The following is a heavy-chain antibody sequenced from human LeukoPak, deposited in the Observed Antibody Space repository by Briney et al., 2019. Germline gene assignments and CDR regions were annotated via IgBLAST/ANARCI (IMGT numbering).Heavy chain of an antibody. CDR2: ISSNGGST. V-gene: IGHV3-64*01. Sequence: GSLRLSCAASGFTFSSYAMHWVRQAPGKGLEYVSAISSNGGSTYYANSVKGRFTISRDNSKNTLYLQMGSLRAEDMAVYYCARRGGAFDIWGQGTMVTVSS. J-gene: IGHJ3*02. CDR3: ARRGGAFDI. CDR1: GFTFSSYA.